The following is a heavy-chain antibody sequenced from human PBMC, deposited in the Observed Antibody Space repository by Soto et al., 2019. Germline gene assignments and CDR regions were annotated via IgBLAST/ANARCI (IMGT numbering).Heavy chain of an antibody. Sequence: LRLSCAASGFIFSDYVMSWVRQAPGKGLEWVSSISDSGDSTYSADSVKGRFTISRDNSKNTLYLQMNSLRAEDTAVYYCARDQLQLGMYYYYGMDVWGQGTTVTVSS. CDR2: ISDSGDST. CDR3: ARDQLQLGMYYYYGMDV. V-gene: IGHV3-23*01. J-gene: IGHJ6*02. CDR1: GFIFSDYV. D-gene: IGHD6-13*01.